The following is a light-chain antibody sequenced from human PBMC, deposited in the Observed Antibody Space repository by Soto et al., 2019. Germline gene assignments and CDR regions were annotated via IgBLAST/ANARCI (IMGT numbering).Light chain of an antibody. V-gene: IGLV2-23*02. CDR3: CSYAGRVTHYV. CDR1: SSDVGSYNL. Sequence: QAALTQPASVSGSPGQSITISCTGSSSDVGSYNLVSWYQHHPGKAPKLVIYGVTNRPSGISDRFSGSKSGNTASLTISGLQAADEADYDCCSYAGRVTHYVFGTGTKVTVL. CDR2: GVT. J-gene: IGLJ1*01.